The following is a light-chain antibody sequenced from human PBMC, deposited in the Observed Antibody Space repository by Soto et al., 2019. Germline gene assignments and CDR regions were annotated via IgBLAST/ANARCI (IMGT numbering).Light chain of an antibody. Sequence: DIQMTQSPSSLSASVGDRVTITCQASQDISNYLNWYQQKPGKAPKLLIYDASNLETGVPSRFSGSGSGTDFTFTISSLQPEDIETYYCQQYANLPLFTFGPGTKVDIK. CDR3: QQYANLPLFT. V-gene: IGKV1-33*01. CDR2: DAS. J-gene: IGKJ3*01. CDR1: QDISNY.